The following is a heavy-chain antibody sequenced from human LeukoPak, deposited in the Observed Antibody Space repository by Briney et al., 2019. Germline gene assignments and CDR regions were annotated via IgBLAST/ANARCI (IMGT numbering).Heavy chain of an antibody. J-gene: IGHJ4*02. V-gene: IGHV4-39*07. CDR2: IFYSGST. CDR3: ARGRWLVHNPLYYFDY. D-gene: IGHD6-19*01. Sequence: PSETLSLTCTVSSGSISTSNYYWGWVRQPPGKALEWIGNIFYSGSTYYSPSLKSRVTISLDTSRSQFSLKLNSVTAADTAVYYCARGRWLVHNPLYYFDYWGQGTLVTVSS. CDR1: SGSISTSNYY.